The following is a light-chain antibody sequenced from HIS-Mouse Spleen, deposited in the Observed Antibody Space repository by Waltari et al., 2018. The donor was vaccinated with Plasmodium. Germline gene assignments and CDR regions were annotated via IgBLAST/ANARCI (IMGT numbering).Light chain of an antibody. CDR2: EAS. CDR3: QQYNSYSWT. J-gene: IGKJ1*01. V-gene: IGKV1-5*03. CDR1: QSSSSR. Sequence: DIQMTQSPSTLPASVSSRDTLTCRASQSSSSRLAWYQQKPGKAPKLLIYEASSLESGVPARFSGSGSGTEFTLTISSLQSDDFAAYYCQQYNSYSWTFGQGTKVEIK.